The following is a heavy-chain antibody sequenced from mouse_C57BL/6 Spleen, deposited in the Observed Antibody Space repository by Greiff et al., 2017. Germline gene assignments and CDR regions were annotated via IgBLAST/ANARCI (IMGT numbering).Heavy chain of an antibody. Sequence: QVKLQQPGAELVKPGASVKLSCKASGYTFTSYWMQWVKQRPGPGLEWIGEIDPSDSYTNYNQKFKGKATLTVDTSSSTAYMQVSSLTSEDSAVYYCARDAMDYWGQGTSVTVSS. J-gene: IGHJ4*01. CDR3: ARDAMDY. CDR1: GYTFTSYW. V-gene: IGHV1-50*01. CDR2: IDPSDSYT.